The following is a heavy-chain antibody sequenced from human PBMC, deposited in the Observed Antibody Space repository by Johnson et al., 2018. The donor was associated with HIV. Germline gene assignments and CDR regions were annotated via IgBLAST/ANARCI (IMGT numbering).Heavy chain of an antibody. D-gene: IGHD6-13*01. J-gene: IGHJ3*02. CDR1: GFTFSSYA. Sequence: QVQLVESGGGVVQPGRSLRLSCAASGFTFSSYAMHWVRQAPGKGLEWVAVIWYDGSNEYYADSVKGRFTLSRDNSKNTLYLQMKGLRAEDTAVYYCSRGVYSSSWYGAFDIWGQGTMVTVSS. CDR3: SRGVYSSSWYGAFDI. V-gene: IGHV3-30*14. CDR2: IWYDGSNE.